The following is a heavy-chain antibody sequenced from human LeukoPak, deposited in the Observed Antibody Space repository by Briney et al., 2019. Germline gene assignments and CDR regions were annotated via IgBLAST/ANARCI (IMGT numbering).Heavy chain of an antibody. V-gene: IGHV4-39*01. CDR3: ARHSGYDSRYFDH. J-gene: IGHJ4*02. CDR2: IYDNGRT. CDR1: GGSISSGTYY. Sequence: SETLSLTCTLSGGSISSGTYYWAWIRQPPGKGLEWIGSIYDNGRTYYKPSLKSRVTISVDTSKNQFSLKLSTITAADTAIYYCARHSGYDSRYFDHWGQGTLVAVSS. D-gene: IGHD5-12*01.